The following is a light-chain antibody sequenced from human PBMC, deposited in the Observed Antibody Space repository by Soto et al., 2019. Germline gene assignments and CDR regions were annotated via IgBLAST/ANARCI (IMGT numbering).Light chain of an antibody. CDR2: EDS. CDR3: CSYAGDSILT. V-gene: IGLV2-23*02. Sequence: QSALTQPASVSGSPGQSITISCIGTSSDVGRYNLVSWYQHHPGKATKLMIYEDSKRPSGVSNRFSGSKSGNTASLTISGLQAEDEADYFCCSYAGDSILTFGGGTKLTVL. CDR1: SSDVGRYNL. J-gene: IGLJ2*01.